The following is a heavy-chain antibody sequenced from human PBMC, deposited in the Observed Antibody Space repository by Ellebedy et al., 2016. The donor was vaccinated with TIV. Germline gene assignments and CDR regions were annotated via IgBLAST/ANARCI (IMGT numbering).Heavy chain of an antibody. D-gene: IGHD2/OR15-2a*01. CDR2: IYHSGST. J-gene: IGHJ3*02. V-gene: IGHV4-38-2*01. CDR1: GYSISSGSY. Sequence: SETLSLTCAVSGYSISSGSYWGWIRQPPGKGLEWIGSIYHSGSTYYNPSLKRRVSISMDTSRNQFSLKLSSVTAADTAMYYCATFRNLDGFDIWGQGTMVTVSS. CDR3: ATFRNLDGFDI.